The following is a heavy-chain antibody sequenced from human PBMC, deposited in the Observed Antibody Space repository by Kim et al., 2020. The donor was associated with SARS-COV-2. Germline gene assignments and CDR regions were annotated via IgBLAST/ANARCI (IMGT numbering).Heavy chain of an antibody. Sequence: GGSLRLSCAASGFTVSSNYMSWVRQAPGKGLEWVSVIYSGGSTYYADSVKGRFTISRDNSKNTLYLQMNSLRAEDTAVYYCARVSSSSSFWYFDLWGRGTLVTVSS. V-gene: IGHV3-66*01. CDR3: ARVSSSSSFWYFDL. J-gene: IGHJ2*01. CDR1: GFTVSSNY. D-gene: IGHD6-6*01. CDR2: IYSGGST.